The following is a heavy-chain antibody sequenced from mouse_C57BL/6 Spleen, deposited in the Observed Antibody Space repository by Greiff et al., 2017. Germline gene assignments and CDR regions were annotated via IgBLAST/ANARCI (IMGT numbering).Heavy chain of an antibody. J-gene: IGHJ4*01. Sequence: EVHLVESGGGLVKPGGSLKLSCAASGFTFSSYAMSWVRQTPEKRLEWVATISDGGSYTYYPDNVKGRFTISRANAKNNLYLQMSHLKSEDTAMYYCARAGQLRLPAMDYWGQGTSVTVSS. V-gene: IGHV5-4*01. CDR2: ISDGGSYT. CDR1: GFTFSSYA. CDR3: ARAGQLRLPAMDY. D-gene: IGHD3-2*02.